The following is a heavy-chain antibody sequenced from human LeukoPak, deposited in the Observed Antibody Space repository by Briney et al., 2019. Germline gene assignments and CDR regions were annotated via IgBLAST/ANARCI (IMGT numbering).Heavy chain of an antibody. V-gene: IGHV3-11*01. CDR2: INKTGCTI. CDR1: GFTFSNYY. D-gene: IGHD4-23*01. Sequence: GGSLRLSCAASGFTFSNYYMSWIRQAPGKGLEWVSYINKTGCTIYYAASVKGRFTISRDSAKNSLYLQMNSLRDENTTVYYCACDYGGNQHAVLDYWGQGTLVTVSS. J-gene: IGHJ4*02. CDR3: ACDYGGNQHAVLDY.